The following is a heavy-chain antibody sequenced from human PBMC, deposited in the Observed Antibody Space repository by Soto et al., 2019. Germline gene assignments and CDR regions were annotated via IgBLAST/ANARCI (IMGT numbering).Heavy chain of an antibody. CDR3: AHRPLRQQAVD. CDR2: IYWDDDK. V-gene: IGHV2-5*02. CDR1: GFSLSPSGVC. Sequence: QITLKESGPTLVIPTQTLTLTCTFSGFSLSPSGVCVGWIRQPPGKALEWLALIYWDDDKRYSPSLKSRLTITKDTSKNPVVLTMTNMDPVDTATDYCAHRPLRQQAVDWGQGTLVTVSS. D-gene: IGHD6-13*01. J-gene: IGHJ4*02.